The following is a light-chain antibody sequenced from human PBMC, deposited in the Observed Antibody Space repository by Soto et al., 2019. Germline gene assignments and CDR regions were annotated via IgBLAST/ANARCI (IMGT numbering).Light chain of an antibody. CDR1: SGHSSYA. CDR2: LNSDGSH. CDR3: QTWGTGIQV. V-gene: IGLV4-69*01. Sequence: QTVVTQSPSASASLGASVKLTCTLSSGHSSYAIAWHQQQPEKGPRYLMKLNSDGSHSKGDGIPDRFSGSSSGAERYLTISCLQSEDEADYYCQTWGTGIQVFGTGTKVTVL. J-gene: IGLJ1*01.